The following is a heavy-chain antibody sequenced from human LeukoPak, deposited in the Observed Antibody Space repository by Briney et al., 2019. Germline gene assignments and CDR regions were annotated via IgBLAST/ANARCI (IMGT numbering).Heavy chain of an antibody. D-gene: IGHD2-2*01. CDR3: ARDPPHLCSSTSCFGDY. V-gene: IGHV1-18*01. Sequence: GASVKVSCKSSGYTFTNYGISWVRQAPGQGLEWMGWISAYNGNTNYAQKIQGGVTMTTDTSTNTAYMELRSLRSDDTAVYYCARDPPHLCSSTSCFGDYWGQGTLVTVSS. J-gene: IGHJ4*02. CDR1: GYTFTNYG. CDR2: ISAYNGNT.